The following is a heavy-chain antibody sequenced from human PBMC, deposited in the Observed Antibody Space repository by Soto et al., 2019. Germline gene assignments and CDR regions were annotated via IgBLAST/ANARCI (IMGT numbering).Heavy chain of an antibody. CDR1: GFTFTNAW. Sequence: GGSLRLSCAASGFTFTNAWINWVRQAPGKGLEWVGRIKSKTDGGTTDYAEPVKGRFAISRDDSNNMVYLQMNSLKIEDTAVYYCTTDSYSTIIRDRFDYWSHGTLVTVSS. D-gene: IGHD2-8*01. CDR3: TTDSYSTIIRDRFDY. CDR2: IKSKTDGGTT. J-gene: IGHJ4*01. V-gene: IGHV3-15*07.